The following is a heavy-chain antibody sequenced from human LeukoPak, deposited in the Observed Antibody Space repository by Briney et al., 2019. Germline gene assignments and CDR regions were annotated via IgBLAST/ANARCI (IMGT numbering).Heavy chain of an antibody. CDR2: IISKTEAGTT. CDR1: GFTFSHAW. Sequence: GGSLRLSCAASGFTFSHAWMSWVRQAPGKGLEWVGRIISKTEAGTTDYAAPVKGRFTISKDDSRNTLFLQMNSLKTEDTGVYYSVTGIRSGYYGFWGQGTLVTVSS. D-gene: IGHD3-22*01. J-gene: IGHJ4*02. CDR3: VTGIRSGYYGF. V-gene: IGHV3-15*01.